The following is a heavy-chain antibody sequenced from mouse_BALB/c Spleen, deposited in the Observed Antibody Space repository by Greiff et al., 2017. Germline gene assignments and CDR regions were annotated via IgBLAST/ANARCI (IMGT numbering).Heavy chain of an antibody. CDR3: ARCTADYLDY. Sequence: VQLKESGGGLVQPGGSRKLSCAASGFTFSSFGMHWVRQAPEKGLEWVAYISSGSSTIYYADTVKGRFTISRDNPKNTLFLQMTSLRSEDTAMYYCARCTADYLDYWGQGTTLTVSS. V-gene: IGHV5-17*02. CDR1: GFTFSSFG. CDR2: ISSGSSTI. D-gene: IGHD1-2*01. J-gene: IGHJ2*01.